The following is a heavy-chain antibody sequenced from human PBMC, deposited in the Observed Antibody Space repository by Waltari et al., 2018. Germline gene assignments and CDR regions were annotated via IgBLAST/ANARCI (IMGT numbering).Heavy chain of an antibody. J-gene: IGHJ3*02. CDR2: INPNSGGT. CDR3: ARGGVDDFWSGYYTNDAFDI. CDR1: GYTFTGYY. D-gene: IGHD3-3*01. Sequence: QVQLVQSGAEVKKPGASVKVSCKASGYTFTGYYMHWVRQAPGQGLEWMGRINPNSGGTNYAQKFQGRVTMTRETSISTAYMELSRLRSDDTAVYYCARGGVDDFWSGYYTNDAFDIWGQGTMVTVSS. V-gene: IGHV1-2*06.